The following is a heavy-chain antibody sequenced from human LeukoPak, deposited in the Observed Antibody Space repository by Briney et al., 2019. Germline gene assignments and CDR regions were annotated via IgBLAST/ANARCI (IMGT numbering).Heavy chain of an antibody. CDR3: AKGRLVPGSVLDY. Sequence: GGSLRLSCAASGFTFRSYGMYWVRQAPGKGLEWVAFIRFDGSDKNYADSVKGRFIISRDNSKNTLFLQMNSLRAEDTAVYYCAKGRLVPGSVLDYWGQGNLVTVSS. V-gene: IGHV3-30*02. D-gene: IGHD6-19*01. CDR1: GFTFRSYG. CDR2: IRFDGSDK. J-gene: IGHJ4*02.